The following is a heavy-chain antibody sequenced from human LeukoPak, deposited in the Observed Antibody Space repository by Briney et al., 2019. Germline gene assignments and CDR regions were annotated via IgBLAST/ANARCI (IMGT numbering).Heavy chain of an antibody. J-gene: IGHJ3*01. V-gene: IGHV4-59*08. Sequence: SETLSLTCTVSGGSISGTYYWSWIRQPPGEGLEWIGYIYYTGTTDSNPSLKSRVTISLDTSKNQFSLNLSSVTAADTAVYYCARRWVYDKRAFDAWGQGTMVTVSS. CDR2: IYYTGTT. CDR1: GGSISGTYY. D-gene: IGHD3-16*01. CDR3: ARRWVYDKRAFDA.